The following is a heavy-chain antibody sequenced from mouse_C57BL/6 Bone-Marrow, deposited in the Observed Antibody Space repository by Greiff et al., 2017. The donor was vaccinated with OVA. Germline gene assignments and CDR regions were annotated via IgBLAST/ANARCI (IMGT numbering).Heavy chain of an antibody. CDR1: GYTFTNYW. CDR3: ARGGPYYAMDY. Sequence: QVQLQQSGAELVRPGTSVKMSCKASGYTFTNYWIGWAKQRPGHGLEWIGDIYPGGGYTNYNEKFKGKATLTADKSSSTAYMQVSSLTSEDSAIYYCARGGPYYAMDYWGQGTSVTVSS. CDR2: IYPGGGYT. J-gene: IGHJ4*01. V-gene: IGHV1-63*01.